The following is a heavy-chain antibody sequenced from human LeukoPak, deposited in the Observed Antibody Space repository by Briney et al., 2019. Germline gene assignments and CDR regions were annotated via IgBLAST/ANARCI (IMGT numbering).Heavy chain of an antibody. Sequence: GGSLRLSCAASGFTFSSYWMHWVRQAPGKGLVWVSRISLDGRSTSYADSVKGRLTMSRDNAKNSLYLQMNSLRAEDTAVYYCARSRYADYWGQGTLVTVSS. V-gene: IGHV3-74*01. J-gene: IGHJ4*02. D-gene: IGHD3-9*01. CDR1: GFTFSSYW. CDR3: ARSRYADY. CDR2: ISLDGRST.